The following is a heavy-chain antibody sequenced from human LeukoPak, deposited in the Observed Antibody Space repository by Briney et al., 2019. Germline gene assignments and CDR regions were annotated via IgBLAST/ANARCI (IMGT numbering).Heavy chain of an antibody. CDR1: GFTFSSYG. D-gene: IGHD2/OR15-2a*01. Sequence: GGSLRLSCAASGFTFSSYGMHWVRQAPGKGLEWVAFIRYDGSNKYYADSVKGRFTISRDSSKNTLYLQMNSLRADDTAVYYCARGGFYPAKPFDYWGQGTLVTVSS. CDR3: ARGGFYPAKPFDY. J-gene: IGHJ4*02. V-gene: IGHV3-30*02. CDR2: IRYDGSNK.